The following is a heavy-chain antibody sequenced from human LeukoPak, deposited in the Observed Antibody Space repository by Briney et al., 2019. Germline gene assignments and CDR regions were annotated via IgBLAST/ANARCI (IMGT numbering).Heavy chain of an antibody. CDR2: IYYSGRT. CDR1: GGSISSSNYY. J-gene: IGHJ4*02. Sequence: SETLSLTCTVSGGSISSSNYYWGWIRQPPGKGREWIGSIYYSGRTYYNPSLKSRVPISVDTSKNQFSLKLRTVTAEDTAVYYCARLDDYVNYFAYWGEGTLVTVSS. D-gene: IGHD4-17*01. CDR3: ARLDDYVNYFAY. V-gene: IGHV4-39*01.